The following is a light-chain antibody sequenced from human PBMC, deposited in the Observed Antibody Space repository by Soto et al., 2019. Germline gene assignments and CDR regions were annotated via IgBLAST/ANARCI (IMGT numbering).Light chain of an antibody. J-gene: IGLJ3*02. Sequence: QSVLTQPASVSGSPGQSITISCTGTNGDVGAYDYVSWYQQHPGKAPKLMISQVNNRPSGVSNRFSGSKFGNTASLTVSGLQAEDEADYYCCSYAGSNNWVFGGGTKVTV. CDR3: CSYAGSNNWV. V-gene: IGLV2-14*01. CDR2: QVN. CDR1: NGDVGAYDY.